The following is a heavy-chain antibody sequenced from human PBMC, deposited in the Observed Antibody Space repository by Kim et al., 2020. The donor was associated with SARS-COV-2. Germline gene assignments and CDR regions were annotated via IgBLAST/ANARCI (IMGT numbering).Heavy chain of an antibody. J-gene: IGHJ4*02. CDR3: ARQLYYYDTSGDSPGDY. D-gene: IGHD3-22*01. Sequence: SETLSLTCTVSGGSVSSSSYHWGWIRQPPGKGLEWIGSIYYTGNTYYNSSLKSRVTLSVDTSKNQFSLKLSSVTAADTAVYYCARQLYYYDTSGDSPGDYWGQGALVTVSS. CDR1: GGSVSSSSYH. CDR2: IYYTGNT. V-gene: IGHV4-39*07.